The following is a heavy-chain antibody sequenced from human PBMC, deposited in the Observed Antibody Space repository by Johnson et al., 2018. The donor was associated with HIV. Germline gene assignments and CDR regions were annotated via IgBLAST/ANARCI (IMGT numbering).Heavy chain of an antibody. V-gene: IGHV3-20*04. CDR1: GFTFDNYG. Sequence: VQLVESGGGVVRPGGSLRLSCVASGFTFDNYGMTLVRQAPGKGLEWVSDINWNGGSTGYADSVKGRFTISRDNSKNTLYLQMNSLRAEDTAVYYCAKCIWGSSLIDAFDIWGQGTMVTVS. D-gene: IGHD6-13*01. J-gene: IGHJ3*02. CDR3: AKCIWGSSLIDAFDI. CDR2: INWNGGST.